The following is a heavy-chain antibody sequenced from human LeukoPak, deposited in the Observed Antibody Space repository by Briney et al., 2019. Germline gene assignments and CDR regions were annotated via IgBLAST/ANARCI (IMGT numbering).Heavy chain of an antibody. CDR1: GGSISSYY. CDR3: ARESFVTGRRHKSRDDAFDI. J-gene: IGHJ3*02. V-gene: IGHV4-59*01. D-gene: IGHD1-14*01. CDR2: IYYSGST. Sequence: PSETLSLTCTVSGGSISSYYWSWIRQPPGKGLEWIGYIYYSGSTNYNPSLKSRVTISVDTSKNQFSLKLSSVTAADTAVYYCARESFVTGRRHKSRDDAFDIWGQGTMVTVSS.